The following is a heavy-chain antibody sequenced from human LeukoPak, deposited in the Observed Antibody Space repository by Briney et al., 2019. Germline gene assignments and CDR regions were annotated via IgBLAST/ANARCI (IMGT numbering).Heavy chain of an antibody. V-gene: IGHV4-39*01. CDR3: ARGPASVTTLTYYFDY. J-gene: IGHJ4*02. CDR1: GGSIRSSYYY. Sequence: SETLSLTCTVSGGSIRSSYYYWGWIRQPPGKGLEWIGSIYDSGSTYYNPSLKSRVTISVDTSKNQFSLKLNSVTAADTAVYYCARGPASVTTLTYYFDYWGQGTLVTVSS. CDR2: IYDSGST. D-gene: IGHD4-17*01.